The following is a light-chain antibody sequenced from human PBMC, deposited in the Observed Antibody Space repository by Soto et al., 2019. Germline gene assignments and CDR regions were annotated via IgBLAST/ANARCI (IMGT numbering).Light chain of an antibody. CDR3: QQYHSYPWT. V-gene: IGKV1-5*01. Sequence: DIPMTQSPSTLSASVGDTVTITCRASQSISGYLAWYQQKPGKAPKLLSLESRVPSRFIGSGSGTGFTLTISSLQPDDSASYYCQQYHSYPWTFGQGTRVEIK. CDR1: QSISGY. J-gene: IGKJ1*01.